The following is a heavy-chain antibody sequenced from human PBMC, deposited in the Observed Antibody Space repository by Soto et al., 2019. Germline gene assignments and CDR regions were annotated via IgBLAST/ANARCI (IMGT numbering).Heavy chain of an antibody. J-gene: IGHJ6*02. Sequence: QVLLVQSGPEVKQPGSSVKVSCKASGFTFTNSAINWVRQAPGKGLEWVGGIITTLGTGNHAQKFQGRVTITADETTKTAYMELNSMRSVDTAIYYWASLDGTLDRGGRSSPYEMDVWGQGTTVIVSS. CDR2: IITTLGTG. D-gene: IGHD3-10*01. CDR3: ASLDGTLDRGGRSSPYEMDV. CDR1: GFTFTNSA. V-gene: IGHV1-69*01.